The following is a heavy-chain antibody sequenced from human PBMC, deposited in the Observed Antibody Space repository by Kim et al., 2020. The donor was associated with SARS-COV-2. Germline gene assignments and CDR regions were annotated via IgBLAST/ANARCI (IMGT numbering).Heavy chain of an antibody. J-gene: IGHJ6*03. CDR1: GYTFTSYA. CDR2: INTNTGNP. V-gene: IGHV7-4-1*02. D-gene: IGHD3-10*01. CDR3: ARVGTFLWFGELFYYYYMDV. Sequence: ASVKVSCKASGYTFTSYAMNWVRQAPGQGLEWMGWINTNTGNPTYAQGFTGRFVFSLDTSVSTAYLQISSLKAEDTAVYYCARVGTFLWFGELFYYYYMDVWGKGTTVTVSS.